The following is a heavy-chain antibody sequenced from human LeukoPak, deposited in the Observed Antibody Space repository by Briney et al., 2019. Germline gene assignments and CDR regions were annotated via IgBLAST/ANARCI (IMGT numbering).Heavy chain of an antibody. Sequence: SSETLSLTCTVSGGSISSGSYYWSWIRQPAGKGLEWIGRIYTSGSTNYNPSLKSRVTISVDTSKNQFSLKLSSVTAADTAVYYCASPGLDYWGQGTLVTVSS. J-gene: IGHJ4*02. CDR1: GGSISSGSYY. CDR3: ASPGLDY. V-gene: IGHV4-61*02. CDR2: IYTSGST.